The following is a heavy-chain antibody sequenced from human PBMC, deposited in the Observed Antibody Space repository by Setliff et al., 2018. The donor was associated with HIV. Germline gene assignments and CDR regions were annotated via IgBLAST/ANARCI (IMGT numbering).Heavy chain of an antibody. CDR2: IYKAGKT. J-gene: IGHJ4*02. CDR1: GFRVTDTY. Sequence: GGSLRLSCEASGFRVTDTYMAWVRQAPGKGLEWVTLIYKAGKTYYADFVKGRFTIARDDTKNTVSLQMTNLEPGDTATYYCAKGGYGGAYYVAGYWGQGTKVTVS. D-gene: IGHD5-18*01. CDR3: AKGGYGGAYYVAGY. V-gene: IGHV3-53*01.